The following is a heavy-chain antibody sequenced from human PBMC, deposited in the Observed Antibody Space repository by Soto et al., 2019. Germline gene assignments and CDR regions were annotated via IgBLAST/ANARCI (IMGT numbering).Heavy chain of an antibody. J-gene: IGHJ3*02. CDR2: FNPSGGGT. CDR3: ARGEKIAVAGELSVFDI. CDR1: GDTYTSYY. Sequence: SVKVSCKASGDTYTSYYIHWVRQAPGQGLGWMGTFNPSGGGTFYAQKFQGRVTMTGDTSTSTVYMELSSLRSEDTAVYYCARGEKIAVAGELSVFDIWG. D-gene: IGHD6-19*01. V-gene: IGHV1-46*01.